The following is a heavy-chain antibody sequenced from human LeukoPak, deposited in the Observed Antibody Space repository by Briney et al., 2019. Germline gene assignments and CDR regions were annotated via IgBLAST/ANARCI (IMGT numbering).Heavy chain of an antibody. CDR1: GFSLNTHS. D-gene: IGHD3-22*01. CDR3: VRVSQADDYYDSPVQGAIDR. V-gene: IGHV3-21*01. J-gene: IGHJ3*01. CDR2: ITSGSSHT. Sequence: GGTLRLSCAVSGFSLNTHSTKWVTQSPGGGLEWGSSITSGSSHTHYTDSIKVRFPISRDNPKNSLYLHQSSLRAQNTPMNYWVRVSQADDYYDSPVQGAIDRWGQGRMLTVPS.